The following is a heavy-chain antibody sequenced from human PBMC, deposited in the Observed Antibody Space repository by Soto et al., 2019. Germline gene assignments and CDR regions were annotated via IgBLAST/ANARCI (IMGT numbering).Heavy chain of an antibody. CDR2: ISYDGSNK. J-gene: IGHJ4*02. CDR3: ARPFSGYWGNFLDY. CDR1: GFTFSSYA. D-gene: IGHD3-22*01. V-gene: IGHV3-30-3*01. Sequence: QVQLVESGGGVVQPGRSLRLSCAASGFTFSSYAMHWVRQAPGKGLEWVAVISYDGSNKYYADSVKGRFTISRDNSKNTLYLQMNSLRAEDTAVYYCARPFSGYWGNFLDYWGQGTLVTVSS.